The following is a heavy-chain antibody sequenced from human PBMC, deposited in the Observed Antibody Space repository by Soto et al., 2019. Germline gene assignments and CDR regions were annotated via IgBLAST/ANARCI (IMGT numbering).Heavy chain of an antibody. CDR2: ISGSGGST. Sequence: GESLKISCAASGFTFSSYAMSWVRQAPGKGLEWVSAISGSGGSTYYADSVKGRFTISRDNSKNTLYLQMNSLRAEDTAVYYCAKDYSVRSNWFDPWGQGTLVTVSS. D-gene: IGHD2-21*01. V-gene: IGHV3-23*01. J-gene: IGHJ5*02. CDR3: AKDYSVRSNWFDP. CDR1: GFTFSSYA.